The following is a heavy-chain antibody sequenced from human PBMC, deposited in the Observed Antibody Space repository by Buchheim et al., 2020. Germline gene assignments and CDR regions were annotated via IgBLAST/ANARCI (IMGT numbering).Heavy chain of an antibody. D-gene: IGHD1-26*01. CDR1: GFTFSSYW. Sequence: EVQLVESGGGLVQPGGSLRLSCAASGFTFSSYWMSWVRQAPGKGLEWVANIKQDGSEKYYVDSVKGRFTISRDNAKNSLYLQMNSLRAEDTAVYYCARDHSGSYSGEYYYYGMDVWGQGTT. V-gene: IGHV3-7*01. J-gene: IGHJ6*02. CDR3: ARDHSGSYSGEYYYYGMDV. CDR2: IKQDGSEK.